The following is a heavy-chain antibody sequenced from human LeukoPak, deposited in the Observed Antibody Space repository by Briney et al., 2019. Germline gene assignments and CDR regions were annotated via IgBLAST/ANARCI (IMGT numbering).Heavy chain of an antibody. Sequence: ASVKVSCKASGYTFTSYDINWVRQATGQGLEWMGWMNPNSGNTGYAQKFQGRVTMTRNTSISTAYMELSSLRSEDTAVYYCARGPPIQLWPRYYYYYYGMDVWGQGTTVNVSS. V-gene: IGHV1-8*01. CDR3: ARGPPIQLWPRYYYYYYGMDV. CDR2: MNPNSGNT. D-gene: IGHD5-18*01. CDR1: GYTFTSYD. J-gene: IGHJ6*01.